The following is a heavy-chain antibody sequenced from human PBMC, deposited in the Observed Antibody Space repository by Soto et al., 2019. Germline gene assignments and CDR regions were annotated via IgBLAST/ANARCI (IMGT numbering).Heavy chain of an antibody. J-gene: IGHJ6*02. CDR2: IIPIFGTA. CDR1: GGTFSSYA. CDR3: ARGLGYCSSTSCYTFYYGMDV. Sequence: QVQLVQSGAEVKKPGSSVKVSCKASGGTFSSYAISWVRQAPGQGLEWMGGIIPIFGTANYAQKFQGRVTITADESTSTAYMGLSSLRSEDTAVYYCARGLGYCSSTSCYTFYYGMDVWGQGTTVTVSS. D-gene: IGHD2-2*02. V-gene: IGHV1-69*01.